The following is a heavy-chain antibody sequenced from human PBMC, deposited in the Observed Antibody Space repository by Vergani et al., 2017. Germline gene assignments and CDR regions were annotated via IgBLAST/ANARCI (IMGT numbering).Heavy chain of an antibody. CDR2: IYTSGST. CDR3: ARGPPGSDY. D-gene: IGHD3-10*01. CDR1: GSSISSGSYY. J-gene: IGHJ4*02. Sequence: QVQLQESGPGLVKSSQTLSLTCTVSGSSISSGSYYWNWIRQPAGKGLEWIGRIYTSGSTNYNPSLKSRVTMSVDTSKNQFSLKLSSVTAADTAVYYCARGPPGSDYWGQGTLVTVSS. V-gene: IGHV4-61*02.